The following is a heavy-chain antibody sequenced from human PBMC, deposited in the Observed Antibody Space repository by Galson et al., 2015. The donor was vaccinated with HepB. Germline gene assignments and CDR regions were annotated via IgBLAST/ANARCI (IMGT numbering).Heavy chain of an antibody. CDR3: TTDWADSSGWHDAFDI. CDR2: IKSKTDGGTT. V-gene: IGHV3-15*01. D-gene: IGHD6-19*01. CDR1: GFTFSNAW. Sequence: SLRLSCAASGFTFSNAWMSWVRQAPGKGLEWVGRIKSKTDGGTTDYAAPVKGRFTISRDDSKNTLYLQMNSLKTEDTAVYYCTTDWADSSGWHDAFDIWGQGTMVTVSS. J-gene: IGHJ3*02.